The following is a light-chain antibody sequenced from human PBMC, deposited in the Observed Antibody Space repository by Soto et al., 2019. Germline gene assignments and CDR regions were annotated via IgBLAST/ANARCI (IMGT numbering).Light chain of an antibody. Sequence: DIQMTQSPSSVSASVGDRVTISCRARQGISSWLAWYQQKPGKAPKLLIYATSTSQSGVPSRFSGSGSGTDFTLTISRLQPEDLATYYCQQANSPYTFGQGTKLEIK. CDR3: QQANSPYT. V-gene: IGKV1-12*01. J-gene: IGKJ2*01. CDR2: ATS. CDR1: QGISSW.